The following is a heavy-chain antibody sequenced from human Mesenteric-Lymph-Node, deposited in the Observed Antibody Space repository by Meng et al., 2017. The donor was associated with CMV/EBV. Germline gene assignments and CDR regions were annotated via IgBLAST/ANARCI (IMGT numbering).Heavy chain of an antibody. D-gene: IGHD2-15*01. Sequence: ASVKVSCKASGYTFTGYYMHWVRQAPGQGLEWMGWINPNSGGTNYAQKVQGRGTMTRDTYISTDYMELSRLRADDTDVYYCARVSPTIAAQYYFDYWGQGTLVTVSS. CDR3: ARVSPTIAAQYYFDY. CDR1: GYTFTGYY. J-gene: IGHJ4*02. V-gene: IGHV1-2*02. CDR2: INPNSGGT.